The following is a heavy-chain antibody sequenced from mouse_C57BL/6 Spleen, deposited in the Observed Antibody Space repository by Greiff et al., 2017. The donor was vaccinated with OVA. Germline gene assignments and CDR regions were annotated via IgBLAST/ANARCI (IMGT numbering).Heavy chain of an antibody. CDR3: ARYYYGSSYDAMDY. J-gene: IGHJ4*01. V-gene: IGHV1-55*01. CDR1: GYTFTSYW. CDR2: IYTGSGST. Sequence: QVQLKQPGAELVKPGASVKMSCKASGYTFTSYWITWVKQRPGQGLEWIGDIYTGSGSTNYNEKFKSKATLTVDTSSSTVYMQLSSLTSEDSAVYYSARYYYGSSYDAMDYWGQGTSVTVSS. D-gene: IGHD1-1*01.